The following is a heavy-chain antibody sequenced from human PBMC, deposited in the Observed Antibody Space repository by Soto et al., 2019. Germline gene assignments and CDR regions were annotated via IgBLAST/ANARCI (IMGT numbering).Heavy chain of an antibody. D-gene: IGHD4-17*01. V-gene: IGHV3-43*02. J-gene: IGHJ6*02. CDR2: ISGDGGST. CDR3: AKDTSGDYYYYGMDV. Sequence: GGSLRLSCAASGFTFDDYAMHWVRQAPGKGLEWVSLISGDGGSTYYADSVKGRFTISRDNSKNSLYLQMNSLRTEDTALYYCAKDTSGDYYYYGMDVWGQGTTVTVSS. CDR1: GFTFDDYA.